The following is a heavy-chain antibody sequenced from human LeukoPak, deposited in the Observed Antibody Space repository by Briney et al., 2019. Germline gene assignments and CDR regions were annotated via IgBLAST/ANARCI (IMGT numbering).Heavy chain of an antibody. CDR1: GGSISSYY. Sequence: SETLCLTCTVSGGSISSYYWSWIRQPPGEGLEWIGYIYYTGTTNYNPSLNSRVTISVDTSKNQFSLKLSSVTAADTAVYYCARVNSAWYGALDYWGQGTMVTVSS. J-gene: IGHJ4*02. D-gene: IGHD6-19*01. V-gene: IGHV4-59*01. CDR3: ARVNSAWYGALDY. CDR2: IYYTGTT.